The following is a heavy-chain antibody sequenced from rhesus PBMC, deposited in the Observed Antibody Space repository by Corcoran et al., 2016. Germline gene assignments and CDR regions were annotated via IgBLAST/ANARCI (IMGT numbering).Heavy chain of an antibody. V-gene: IGHV3-16*02. Sequence: EIQVVGSGGGLVQSGGSLRLSCAVSGCTVGNYGMTWVRQCPGKGLDWVTFIKHRAEGGAAAYAESVKGRFTVSRDDSKNTLYLQMTSLNIEDTAIYYCVRGGLRGSLDVWGRGVLVTVSS. CDR1: GCTVGNYG. D-gene: IGHD4-29*01. CDR3: VRGGLRGSLDV. CDR2: IKHRAEGGAA. J-gene: IGHJ5-2*02.